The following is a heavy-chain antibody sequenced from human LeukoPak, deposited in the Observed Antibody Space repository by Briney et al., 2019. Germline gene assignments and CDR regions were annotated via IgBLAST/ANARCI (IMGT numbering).Heavy chain of an antibody. Sequence: SETLSLTCTVSGGSISSYYWSWIRQPTGKGLEWIGYIYYSGSTNYNPSLKSRVTISVDTSKNQFSLKLSSVTAADTAVYYCARDCSSVNCYNGPDAFDIWGQGTMVTVSS. CDR1: GGSISSYY. D-gene: IGHD2-2*02. CDR2: IYYSGST. V-gene: IGHV4-59*12. J-gene: IGHJ3*02. CDR3: ARDCSSVNCYNGPDAFDI.